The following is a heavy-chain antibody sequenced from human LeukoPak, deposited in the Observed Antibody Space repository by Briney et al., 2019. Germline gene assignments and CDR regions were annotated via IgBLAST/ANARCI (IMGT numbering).Heavy chain of an antibody. J-gene: IGHJ4*02. D-gene: IGHD3-22*01. CDR3: AKRRVVIRVILVGFHKEAYYFDS. CDR1: GITLSNYG. Sequence: GGSLRLSCAVSGITLSNYGMTWVRQAPGKGLEWVAGISDTGGRTNYADSVKGRFTISRDNPKNTLYLQMNSLRAEDTAVYFCAKRRVVIRVILVGFHKEAYYFDSWGQGALSPSPQ. V-gene: IGHV3-23*01. CDR2: ISDTGGRT.